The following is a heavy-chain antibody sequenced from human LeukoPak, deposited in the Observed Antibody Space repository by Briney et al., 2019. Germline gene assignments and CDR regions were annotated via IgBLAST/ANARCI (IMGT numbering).Heavy chain of an antibody. CDR3: ARDGYSSSWFPDY. D-gene: IGHD6-13*01. V-gene: IGHV3-21*01. J-gene: IGHJ4*02. Sequence: GGSLRLSCAASGFTFSTYSMNWVCQAPGKGLECVSSITSSSSYIYYADSVKGRFTISRDNAKNSVYLQMNSLRAEDTAVYYCARDGYSSSWFPDYWGQGTLVTVSS. CDR1: GFTFSTYS. CDR2: ITSSSSYI.